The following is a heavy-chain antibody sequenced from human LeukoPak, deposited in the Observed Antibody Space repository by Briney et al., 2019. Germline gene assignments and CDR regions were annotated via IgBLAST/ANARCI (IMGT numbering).Heavy chain of an antibody. Sequence: ASVKVSCKASGYTFTGYYMHWVRQAPGQGLEWMGWINPNSGGTNYAQKFQGRVTMTRDTSISTAYMELSRLRSDDTAVYYCARAPRSGTTYYDSSGASDYWGQGTLVTVSS. CDR2: INPNSGGT. D-gene: IGHD3-22*01. CDR1: GYTFTGYY. V-gene: IGHV1-2*02. J-gene: IGHJ4*02. CDR3: ARAPRSGTTYYDSSGASDY.